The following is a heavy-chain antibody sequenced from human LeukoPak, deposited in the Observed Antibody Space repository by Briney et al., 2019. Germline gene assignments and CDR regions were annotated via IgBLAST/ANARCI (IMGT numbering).Heavy chain of an antibody. CDR1: GFTFSSFG. J-gene: IGHJ2*01. Sequence: GGSLRLSCAASGFTFSSFGMTWVRQAPGKGLEWVSVIYSGGSTYYADSVKGRFTISRDNSKNTLYLQMNSLRAEDTAVYYCARAAGYYGDPGWYFDLWGRGTLVTVSS. CDR2: IYSGGST. V-gene: IGHV3-66*01. D-gene: IGHD4-17*01. CDR3: ARAAGYYGDPGWYFDL.